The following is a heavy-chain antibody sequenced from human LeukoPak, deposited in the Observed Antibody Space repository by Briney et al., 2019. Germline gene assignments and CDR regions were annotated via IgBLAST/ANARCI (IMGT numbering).Heavy chain of an antibody. CDR1: GGSFSGYY. Sequence: PSETLSLTCAVYGGSFSGYYWSWIRQPPGKGLEWIGEINHSGSTNYNPSLKSRVTISVDTSKNQFSLKLSSVTAADTAVYYCARRVEYQLLTSPQDWFDPWGQGTLVTVSS. CDR3: ARRVEYQLLTSPQDWFDP. D-gene: IGHD2-2*01. J-gene: IGHJ5*02. V-gene: IGHV4-34*01. CDR2: INHSGST.